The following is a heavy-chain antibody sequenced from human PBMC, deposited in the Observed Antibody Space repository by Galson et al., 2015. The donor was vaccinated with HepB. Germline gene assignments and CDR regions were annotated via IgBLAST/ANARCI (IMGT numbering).Heavy chain of an antibody. CDR1: GFTFSSYG. D-gene: IGHD2-2*01. Sequence: SLRLSCAASGFTFSSYGMHWVRQAPGKGLEWVAFIRYDGSNKYYADSVKGRFTISRDNSKNTLYLQMNSLRAEETAVYYCAKGGYCSNTSCYEEGNYYYYGMDVWGQGTTVTVSS. V-gene: IGHV3-30*02. J-gene: IGHJ6*02. CDR2: IRYDGSNK. CDR3: AKGGYCSNTSCYEEGNYYYYGMDV.